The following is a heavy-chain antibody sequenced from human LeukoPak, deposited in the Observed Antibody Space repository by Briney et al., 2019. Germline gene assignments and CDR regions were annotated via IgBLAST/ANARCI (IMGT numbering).Heavy chain of an antibody. CDR3: ANGATSYSACALHIGDY. V-gene: IGHV3-30*18. J-gene: IGHJ4*02. Sequence: GGSLRLSCAASGFTFSSYVMHWVRQAPGKGLEWVAVISYDGSNTYYADSVKGRFTISRDDSKSTPYVQMTSLRPEDTAVYYCANGATSYSACALHIGDYWGQGTLVIVSS. D-gene: IGHD4-11*01. CDR2: ISYDGSNT. CDR1: GFTFSSYV.